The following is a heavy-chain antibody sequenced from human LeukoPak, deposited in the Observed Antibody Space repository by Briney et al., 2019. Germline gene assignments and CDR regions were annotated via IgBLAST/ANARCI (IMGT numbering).Heavy chain of an antibody. CDR3: ARGSLGGSGSYYLTPRRYRFDY. CDR2: IYYSGST. CDR1: GGSISSYY. Sequence: PSETLSLTCTVSGGSISSYYWNWIRQPPGKGLEWIGYIYYSGSTNYNPSLKSRVTISVDTSKNQFSLKLSSVTAADTAVYYCARGSLGGSGSYYLTPRRYRFDYWGQGTLVTVSS. D-gene: IGHD3-10*01. J-gene: IGHJ4*02. V-gene: IGHV4-59*12.